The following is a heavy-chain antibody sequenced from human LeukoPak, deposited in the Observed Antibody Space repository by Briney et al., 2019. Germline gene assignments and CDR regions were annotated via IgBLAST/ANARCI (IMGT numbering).Heavy chain of an antibody. V-gene: IGHV3-74*01. J-gene: IGHJ4*02. CDR3: TRHLNSGSYPDC. D-gene: IGHD1-26*01. CDR1: GFTFSSYW. CDR2: VNSVGSRT. Sequence: GGSLRLSCAASGFTFSSYWMHWVRQAAGKGLVWVSRVNSVGSRTDWAGSVKVRNTNSRDNAKHTLNLQMASQTAEYTAVYDCTRHLNSGSYPDCWGQGTLVTVSS.